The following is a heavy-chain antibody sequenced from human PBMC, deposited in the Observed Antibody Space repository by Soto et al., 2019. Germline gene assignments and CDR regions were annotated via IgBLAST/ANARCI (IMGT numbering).Heavy chain of an antibody. D-gene: IGHD6-19*01. J-gene: IGHJ5*02. V-gene: IGHV1-2*02. CDR2: INPTTGAT. CDR1: GYTFTAQY. CDR3: AKGDSSWVSWCEP. Sequence: QAQLVQSGAEVKKPGASVKVSCQASGYTFTAQYLHWVRKAPGEGLEWMGWINPTTGATRYAQKFQGRVTMTRHTCMSTACLEVRSLRPDDTAFYYGAKGDSSWVSWCEPWGQVTLVPVS.